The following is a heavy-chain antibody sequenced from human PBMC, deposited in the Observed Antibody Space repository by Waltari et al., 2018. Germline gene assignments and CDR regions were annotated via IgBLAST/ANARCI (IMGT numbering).Heavy chain of an antibody. CDR3: ARDGVAAGWFDP. CDR1: GGSISSSSYY. D-gene: IGHD2-15*01. CDR2: IYYSGST. Sequence: QLQLQESGPGLVKPSETLSLTCTVSGGSISSSSYYWGWIRQPPGKGLEWIGSIYYSGSTYYNPSLKSRVTISVDTSKNQFSLKLSSVTAADTAVYYCARDGVAAGWFDPWGQGTLVTVSS. J-gene: IGHJ5*02. V-gene: IGHV4-39*07.